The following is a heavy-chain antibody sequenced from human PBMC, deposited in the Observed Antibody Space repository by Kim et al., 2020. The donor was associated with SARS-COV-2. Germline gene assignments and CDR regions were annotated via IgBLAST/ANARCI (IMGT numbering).Heavy chain of an antibody. CDR1: GCTFIDYG. Sequence: SVKVSCKTSGCTFIDYGVSWVRQAPGQGLEWMGGIIPIFGTTDYAQRFQGRVILSPDESTSTAYMELSGLTSDDTAVYYCARAKNTEVTCSSFDSWGQGTLVTVSS. CDR2: IIPIFGTT. V-gene: IGHV1-69*13. D-gene: IGHD5-18*01. J-gene: IGHJ4*02. CDR3: ARAKNTEVTCSSFDS.